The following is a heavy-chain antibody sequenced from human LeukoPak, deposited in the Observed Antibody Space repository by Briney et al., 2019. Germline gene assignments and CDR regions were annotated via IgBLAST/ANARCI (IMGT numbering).Heavy chain of an antibody. Sequence: GGSLRLSCAASGFTFSSYGMHWVRQAPGKGLEWVVFIRYDGSNKYYADSVKGRFTISRDNSKNTLYLQMNSLRAEDTAVYYCANGPLAAAGADYWGQGTLDTVSS. D-gene: IGHD6-13*01. CDR2: IRYDGSNK. J-gene: IGHJ4*02. V-gene: IGHV3-30*02. CDR1: GFTFSSYG. CDR3: ANGPLAAAGADY.